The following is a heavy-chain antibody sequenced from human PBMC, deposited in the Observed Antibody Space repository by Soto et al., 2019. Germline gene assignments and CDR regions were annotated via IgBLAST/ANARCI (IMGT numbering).Heavy chain of an antibody. D-gene: IGHD2-21*01. CDR1: GFTFSDFG. CDR2: ISEDAETD. J-gene: IGHJ6*02. Sequence: SLRLSCVASGFTFSDFGMHWVRQGPGKGLEWLAVISEDAETDFHADSVKGRFTVSRDNFKETLYLQMNSLTTDDSGVYFCAKAPFSRPYYFYGMDVWGQGTTVTVSS. CDR3: AKAPFSRPYYFYGMDV. V-gene: IGHV3-30*18.